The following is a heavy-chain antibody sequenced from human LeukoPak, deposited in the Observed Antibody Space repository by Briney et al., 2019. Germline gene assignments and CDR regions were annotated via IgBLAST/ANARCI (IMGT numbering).Heavy chain of an antibody. Sequence: ASVKVSCKASGYTFTGYYMHWVRQAPGQGLEWMGWINPNSGGTNYAQKFQGRVTMTRDTSISTAYMELSRLRSDDTAVYYCARGPEDYGAQPRNNWFDPWGQGTLVTVSS. CDR1: GYTFTGYY. J-gene: IGHJ5*02. V-gene: IGHV1-2*02. CDR2: INPNSGGT. D-gene: IGHD4-17*01. CDR3: ARGPEDYGAQPRNNWFDP.